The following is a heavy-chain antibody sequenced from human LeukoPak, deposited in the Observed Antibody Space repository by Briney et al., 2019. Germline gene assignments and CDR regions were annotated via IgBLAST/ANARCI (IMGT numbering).Heavy chain of an antibody. CDR1: GGSFSGYY. D-gene: IGHD3-22*01. CDR2: IYYSGST. Sequence: SVTLSLTCAVYGGSFSGYYWSWIRQPPGKGLEWIGYIYYSGSTNYNPSLKSRVTISVDTSKNQFSLKLSSVTAADTAVYYCARARTYYYDSSGYYYFDYWGQGTLVTVSS. V-gene: IGHV4-59*01. CDR3: ARARTYYYDSSGYYYFDY. J-gene: IGHJ4*02.